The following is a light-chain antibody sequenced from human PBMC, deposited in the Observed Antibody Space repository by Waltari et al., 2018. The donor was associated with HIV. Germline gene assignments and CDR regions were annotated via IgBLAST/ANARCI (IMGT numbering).Light chain of an antibody. J-gene: IGLJ2*01. CDR3: CSYGGTWTNVV. CDR2: DVL. CDR1: SGGFSNYNY. Sequence: QSALTPPRSGSGSPGQSFTISCTGTSGGFSNYNYVSSYQQHPGKAPKLLIQDVLTRPSGVPDRFSGSKSGNTASLTISGLQADDEADYYCCSYGGTWTNVVFGGGTELTVL. V-gene: IGLV2-11*01.